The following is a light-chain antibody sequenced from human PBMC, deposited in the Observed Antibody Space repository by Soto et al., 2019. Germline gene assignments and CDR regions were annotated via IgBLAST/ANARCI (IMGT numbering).Light chain of an antibody. CDR2: GHN. V-gene: IGLV1-40*01. CDR3: QSYDTFLSAVV. Sequence: QSVLTQPPSVSGAPGQRVTISCTGSTTNIGAGYEVHWYQQRPGTAPKLLVSGHNIRPSGVPDRFYGSKSGTSASLAITGLQAEDEADYYCQSYDTFLSAVVFGGGTKLTVL. CDR1: TTNIGAGYE. J-gene: IGLJ2*01.